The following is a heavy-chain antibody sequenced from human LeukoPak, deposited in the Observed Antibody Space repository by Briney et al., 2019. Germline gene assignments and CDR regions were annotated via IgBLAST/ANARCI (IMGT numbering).Heavy chain of an antibody. V-gene: IGHV5-51*01. CDR1: GYNFTSYW. CDR2: IYPDDSDT. J-gene: IGHJ4*02. Sequence: GESLKISFKVSGYNFTSYWIAWVRQMPGKGLEWMGIIYPDDSDTTYNPSFQGQVTISADKSISTAYLQWSSLKASDTAMYYCARRSGNYYGVDYWGQGTLVTVSS. CDR3: ARRSGNYYGVDY. D-gene: IGHD1-26*01.